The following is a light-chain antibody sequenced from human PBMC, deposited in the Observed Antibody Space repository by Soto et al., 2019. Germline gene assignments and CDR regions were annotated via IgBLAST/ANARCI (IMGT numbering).Light chain of an antibody. Sequence: DIQMTQSPSSLSASVGDRVTIICRASQSVSTRLAWYQQKPGKAPKVLIYDASSWAGGVPSRFTGSGSGTEFTLTISGLQPDDFATYYCHQYNSFFGQGTKVDIK. CDR3: HQYNSF. J-gene: IGKJ2*01. CDR2: DAS. CDR1: QSVSTR. V-gene: IGKV1-5*02.